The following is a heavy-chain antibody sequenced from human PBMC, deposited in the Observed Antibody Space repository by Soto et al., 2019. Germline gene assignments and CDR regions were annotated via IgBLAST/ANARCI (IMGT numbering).Heavy chain of an antibody. CDR1: GGTFSSYA. CDR3: ARGYCSGGSCYADGMDV. J-gene: IGHJ6*02. CDR2: IIPIFGTA. V-gene: IGHV1-69*13. D-gene: IGHD2-15*01. Sequence: SVKVSCKASGGTFSSYAISWVRQAPGQGPEWMGGIIPIFGTANYAQKFQGRVTITADESTSTAYMELSSLRSEDTAVYYCARGYCSGGSCYADGMDVWGQGTTVTVSS.